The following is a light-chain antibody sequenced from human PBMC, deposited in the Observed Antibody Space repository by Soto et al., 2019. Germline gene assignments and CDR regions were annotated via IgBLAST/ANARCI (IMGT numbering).Light chain of an antibody. J-gene: IGLJ1*01. V-gene: IGLV2-14*03. CDR1: SSDVCGSNF. CDR3: VSFTSSTPYV. Sequence: QSVLTQPASVSDSPGQSITISNTGTSSDVCGSNFVSWYQQHSGKPPHLIIYDVANRPSGVSNRFSGSKSGSTASLIIASLQTEDEADYYCVSFTSSTPYVFGTGTKVTVL. CDR2: DVA.